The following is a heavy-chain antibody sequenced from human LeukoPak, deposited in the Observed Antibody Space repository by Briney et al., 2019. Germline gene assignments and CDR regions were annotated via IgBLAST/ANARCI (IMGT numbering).Heavy chain of an antibody. V-gene: IGHV3-23*01. D-gene: IGHD1-14*01. CDR1: GFTFSSYA. CDR3: AKGGLRGNPLDY. J-gene: IGHJ4*02. CDR2: ISGSGGST. Sequence: GGSLRLSCAASGFTFSSYAMSWVRQAPGKGLEWVSAISGSGGSTYYADSVKGRFTVSRDNSKNTLYVQMNSLRAEDTAVYYCAKGGLRGNPLDYWGQGTLVTVSS.